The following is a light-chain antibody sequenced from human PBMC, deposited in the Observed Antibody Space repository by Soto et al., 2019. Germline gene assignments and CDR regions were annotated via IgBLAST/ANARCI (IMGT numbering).Light chain of an antibody. CDR1: QSVGTN. CDR2: GVS. J-gene: IGKJ1*01. Sequence: ERVKTQSPVTLSVSPGESVTLSCRASQSVGTNLAWYQQKPGQAPSLLIYGVSTRATGIPTRFSGSESGRQFTLTISSLQSEDFAVYYCQQYNKLPQTFGQGTKVDIK. CDR3: QQYNKLPQT. V-gene: IGKV3-15*01.